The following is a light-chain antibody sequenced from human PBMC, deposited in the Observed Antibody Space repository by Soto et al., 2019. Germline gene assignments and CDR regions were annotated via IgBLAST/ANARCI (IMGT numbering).Light chain of an antibody. Sequence: AIQLTQSPSSLSASVGEIVTITCRASTGIRTDLSWYQQKPGKVPKVMIYAATSLHSGVPSRFNGSGSGTDCTLTISSLQPEDVATYYCLQDYNYPWTLGQGTKVDI. CDR1: TGIRTD. CDR2: AAT. V-gene: IGKV1-6*01. J-gene: IGKJ1*01. CDR3: LQDYNYPWT.